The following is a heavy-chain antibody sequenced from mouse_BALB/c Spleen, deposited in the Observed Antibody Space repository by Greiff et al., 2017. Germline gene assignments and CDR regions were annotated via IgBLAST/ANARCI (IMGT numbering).Heavy chain of an antibody. V-gene: IGHV10-1*02. CDR2: IRSKSNNYAT. D-gene: IGHD2-1*01. J-gene: IGHJ4*01. Sequence: EVMLVESGGGLVQPKGSLKLSCAASGFTFNTYAMNWVRQAPGKGLEWVARIRSKSNNYATYYADSVKDRFTISRDDSQSMLYLQMNNLKTEDTAMYYCVGIYYGNYVIAMDYWGQGTSVTVSS. CDR3: VGIYYGNYVIAMDY. CDR1: GFTFNTYA.